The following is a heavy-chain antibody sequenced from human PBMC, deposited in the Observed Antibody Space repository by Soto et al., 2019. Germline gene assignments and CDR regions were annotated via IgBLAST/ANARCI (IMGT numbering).Heavy chain of an antibody. CDR2: TRNKANSYTT. D-gene: IGHD2-8*01. CDR1: GFTFSDHY. V-gene: IGHV3-72*01. CDR3: ARGYCSNGLCSGCIDL. Sequence: PGGSLRLSCAASGFTFSDHYIDWVRQAPWKGLEWVGRTRNKANSYTTEYAASVKGRFTISRDDSKNSLYLQMNSLKTEDTAVYYSARGYCSNGLCSGCIDLWGRGTLVTVSS. J-gene: IGHJ2*01.